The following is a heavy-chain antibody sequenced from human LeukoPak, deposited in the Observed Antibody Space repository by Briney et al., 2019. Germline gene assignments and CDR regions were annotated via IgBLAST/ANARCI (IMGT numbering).Heavy chain of an antibody. D-gene: IGHD3-10*01. J-gene: IGHJ4*02. V-gene: IGHV1-18*01. CDR3: ARDKGGWYYGSGSYSDY. CDR1: GYAFTSYG. Sequence: ASVKVSCKASGYAFTSYGISWVRQAPGQGLEWMGWISAYNGNTNYAQKLQGRVTMTTDTSTSTAYMELRSLRSDDTAVYYCARDKGGWYYGSGSYSDYWGQGTLVTVSS. CDR2: ISAYNGNT.